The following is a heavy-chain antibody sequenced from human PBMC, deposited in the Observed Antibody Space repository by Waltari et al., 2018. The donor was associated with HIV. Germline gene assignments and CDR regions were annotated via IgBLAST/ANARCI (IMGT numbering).Heavy chain of an antibody. Sequence: QVQLQESGPGLVKPSQTLSLSCTVSGGSISSGDYSWSWIRQHPGKGLEWIGYIYYTGSTYYNSSLKSRVTISVDMSKNQFSLKLTSVTAADTAVYYCARGLDSSGYYYGLGDAFDIWGQGTMVTVSS. V-gene: IGHV4-31*03. CDR3: ARGLDSSGYYYGLGDAFDI. J-gene: IGHJ3*02. CDR2: IYYTGST. CDR1: GGSISSGDYS. D-gene: IGHD3-22*01.